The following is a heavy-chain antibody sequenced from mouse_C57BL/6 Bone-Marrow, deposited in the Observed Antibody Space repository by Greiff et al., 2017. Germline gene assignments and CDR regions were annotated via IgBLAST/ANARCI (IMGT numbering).Heavy chain of an antibody. Sequence: VQLQQPGAELVKPGASVKLSCKASGYTFTSYWMQWVKQRPGQGLEWIGEIDPSDSYTNYNQKFKGKATLTVDTSSSTAYMQLSSLTSEDSAVYYCAREEIYYGNHVSYYYAIDYWGQGTSVTVSS. J-gene: IGHJ4*01. CDR1: GYTFTSYW. CDR3: AREEIYYGNHVSYYYAIDY. D-gene: IGHD2-1*01. V-gene: IGHV1-50*01. CDR2: IDPSDSYT.